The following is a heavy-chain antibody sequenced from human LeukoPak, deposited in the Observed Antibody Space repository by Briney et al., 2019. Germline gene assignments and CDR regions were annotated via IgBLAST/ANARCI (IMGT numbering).Heavy chain of an antibody. CDR1: GGTFRSYV. Sequence: EAAVKVSCKASGGTFRSYVIRWVRQAPGQGLAWMGGIIPIFGTANYAQRLKDRVTITADESTRTPYMELSRLSAGERAGCYFARVSLNLEPDYWGQGTLVTVSS. CDR3: ARVSLNLEPDY. V-gene: IGHV1-69*13. CDR2: IIPIFGTA. D-gene: IGHD1-1*01. J-gene: IGHJ4*02.